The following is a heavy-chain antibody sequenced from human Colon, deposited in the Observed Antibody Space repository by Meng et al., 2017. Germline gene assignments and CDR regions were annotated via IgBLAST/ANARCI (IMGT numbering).Heavy chain of an antibody. J-gene: IGHJ4*02. CDR1: GDSVSSNSAA. D-gene: IGHD3-10*02. CDR2: TYYRSKYYN. V-gene: IGHV6-1*01. Sequence: VQLQQSGPGLGKPPQTLSRTCAFSGDSVSSNSAAWNWIRQSPSRGLEWLGRTYYRSKYYNDYALSVKNRITINPDTSKNQFSLQLNSVTPEDTAIYYCARDWWDVRGGFDFWGQGTLVTVSS. CDR3: ARDWWDVRGGFDF.